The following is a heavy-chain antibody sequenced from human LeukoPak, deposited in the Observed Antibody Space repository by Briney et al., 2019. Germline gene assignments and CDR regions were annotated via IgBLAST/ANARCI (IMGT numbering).Heavy chain of an antibody. V-gene: IGHV4-4*07. J-gene: IGHJ6*03. CDR2: INTSGST. Sequence: SETLSLTCTVSGGSISSYYWTWIRQSAGKGLEWIGRINTSGSTNYNPSLRSRVTMSVNTSKNQFSLNLTSVTAADTAVYYCARHPHSYYFYYMDVWGKGTTVTVSS. CDR3: ARHPHSYYFYYMDV. CDR1: GGSISSYY.